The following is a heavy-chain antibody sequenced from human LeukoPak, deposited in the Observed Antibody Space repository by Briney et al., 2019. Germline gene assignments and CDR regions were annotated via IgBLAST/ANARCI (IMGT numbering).Heavy chain of an antibody. CDR1: GFTFSSYS. CDR2: ISSSSSYI. V-gene: IGHV3-21*01. Sequence: GGSLRLSCAASGFTFSSYSMNWVRQAPGKGLEWVSSISSSSSYIYYADSVKGRFTISRDNAKNSLYLQMNSLRAEDTAVYYCARAAPNYGGNSWFDYWGQGTLVTVSS. CDR3: ARAAPNYGGNSWFDY. J-gene: IGHJ4*02. D-gene: IGHD4-23*01.